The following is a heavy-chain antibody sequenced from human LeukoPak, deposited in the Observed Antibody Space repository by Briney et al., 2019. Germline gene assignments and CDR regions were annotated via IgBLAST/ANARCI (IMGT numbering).Heavy chain of an antibody. V-gene: IGHV3-23*01. CDR2: IKGGGGDP. CDR1: GFTFSTYA. D-gene: IGHD2-21*02. J-gene: IGHJ4*02. CDR3: AQGGHDFNPFYY. Sequence: GGSLRLSCAASGFTFSTYAMGWVRQAPGEGVGGGSSIKGGGGDPFYADSVRGRFTIYREKYKKTLYLQLTSLRPEDTAVYFCAQGGHDFNPFYYWGQGTLVTVSS.